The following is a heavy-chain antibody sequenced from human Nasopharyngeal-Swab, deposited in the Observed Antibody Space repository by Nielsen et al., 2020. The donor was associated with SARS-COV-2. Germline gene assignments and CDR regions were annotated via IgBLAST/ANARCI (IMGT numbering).Heavy chain of an antibody. CDR2: INAGNGNT. J-gene: IGHJ4*02. D-gene: IGHD3-16*01. Sequence: ASVKVSFKASGCTFTIYSMHWVRQAPGQRLEWMGWINAGNGNTKYSQKFQGRVTITRDTSASTAYMELSSLRSEDTAVYYCAADLGLGDYWGQGTLVTVSS. V-gene: IGHV1-3*01. CDR3: AADLGLGDY. CDR1: GCTFTIYS.